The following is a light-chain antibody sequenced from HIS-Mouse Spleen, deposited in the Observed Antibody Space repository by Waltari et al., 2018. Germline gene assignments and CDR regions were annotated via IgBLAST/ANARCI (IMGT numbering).Light chain of an antibody. J-gene: IGLJ2*01. CDR1: ALPKKY. Sequence: SYELTQPPSVSVSPGQTARITCSGDALPKKYAYWYQQKSGQAPVLVINEDSKRPAGIPEGVSGYSSGTMATLTISGAQVEEEADYYCYSTDSSGNHRVFGGGTKLTVL. CDR2: EDS. CDR3: YSTDSSGNHRV. V-gene: IGLV3-10*01.